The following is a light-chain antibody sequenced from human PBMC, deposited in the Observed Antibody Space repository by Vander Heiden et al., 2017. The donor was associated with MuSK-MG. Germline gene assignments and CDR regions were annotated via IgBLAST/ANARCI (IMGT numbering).Light chain of an antibody. CDR2: YDS. CDR1: NIGTES. V-gene: IGLV3-21*04. CDR3: QVWDSSSDRVV. Sequence: SYVLTQPPSVSVAPGATARITCGGNNIGTESVHWYQQKPGQAPVLVIYYDSDRPSGIPERFSGSSSGNTATLTSSRVEAGDEADYYCQVWDSSSDRVVFGGGTKLTVL. J-gene: IGLJ2*01.